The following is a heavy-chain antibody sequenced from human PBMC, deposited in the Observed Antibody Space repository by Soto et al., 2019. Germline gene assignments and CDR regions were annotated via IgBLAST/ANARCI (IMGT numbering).Heavy chain of an antibody. CDR2: IYNSGST. V-gene: IGHV4-31*03. J-gene: IGHJ4*02. D-gene: IGHD3-3*01. CDR3: ARLHYDFWSGAFDY. Sequence: QVQLQESGPGLVKPSQTLSLTCTVSGGSISSGGYYWSWIRQHPGKGLEWIGYIYNSGSTYYNPSLKSRVTISGDTSKNHFSLKLSSVTAADTAVYYCARLHYDFWSGAFDYWGQGTLVTVSS. CDR1: GGSISSGGYY.